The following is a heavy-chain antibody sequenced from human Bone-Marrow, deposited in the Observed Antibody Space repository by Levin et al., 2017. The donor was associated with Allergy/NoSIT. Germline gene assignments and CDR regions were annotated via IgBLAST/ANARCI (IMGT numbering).Heavy chain of an antibody. CDR1: GYTFTDNY. J-gene: IGHJ6*02. CDR2: INPNTGVT. CDR3: ARGAYATNYYGMDV. V-gene: IGHV1-2*02. D-gene: IGHD3-16*01. Sequence: ASVKVSCKASGYTFTDNYIHWVRQAPGQGPAWMGWINPNTGVTNLAQKFQGRVTMTRDTSIRTAYMEVSNLTLDDTAVYYCARGAYATNYYGMDVWGQGTTVTVSS.